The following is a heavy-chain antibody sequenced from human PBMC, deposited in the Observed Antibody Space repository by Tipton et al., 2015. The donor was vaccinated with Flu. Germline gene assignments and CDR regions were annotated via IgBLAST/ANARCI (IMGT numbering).Heavy chain of an antibody. Sequence: GSLRLSCAASGFTVGSNYMSWVRQAPGKGLEWVSVIYSGGSTYYADSVKGRFTISRDNSKNTLYLQMNSLRAEDTAVYYCARASGDGSADPILRYWGQGTLVTVSS. CDR1: GFTVGSNY. J-gene: IGHJ4*02. CDR2: IYSGGST. V-gene: IGHV3-66*02. D-gene: IGHD3-10*01. CDR3: ARASGDGSADPILRY.